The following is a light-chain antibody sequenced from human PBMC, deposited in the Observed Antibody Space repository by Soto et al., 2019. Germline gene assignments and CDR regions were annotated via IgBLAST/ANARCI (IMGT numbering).Light chain of an antibody. CDR3: QQSSNWPPAVT. CDR2: DAS. J-gene: IGKJ5*01. CDR1: QSVSSY. Sequence: EIVLTQSPATLSLSPGERATLSCRASQSVSSYLAWYQQKPGQAPRLLIYDASNRASVIPARFSGSWSGTDFTLTISSLEQEEFAVYYCQQSSNWPPAVTFGQGTRLEIK. V-gene: IGKV3-11*01.